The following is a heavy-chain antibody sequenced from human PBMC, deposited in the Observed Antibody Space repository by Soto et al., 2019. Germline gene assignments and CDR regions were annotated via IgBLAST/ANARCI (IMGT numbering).Heavy chain of an antibody. CDR3: ASHIKTAAGTYYYYGMDV. Sequence: GESLKISCMGSGYKVSTWHNFTSYWIAWVRQMPGEGLEWMGIIYPGDSDTRYSPSFQGQVTISADKSINSVYLQWSSLKASDTAMYYCASHIKTAAGTYYYYGMDVWGQGTTVTVSS. CDR2: IYPGDSDT. J-gene: IGHJ6*02. CDR1: GYKVSTWHNFTSYW. V-gene: IGHV5-51*01. D-gene: IGHD6-13*01.